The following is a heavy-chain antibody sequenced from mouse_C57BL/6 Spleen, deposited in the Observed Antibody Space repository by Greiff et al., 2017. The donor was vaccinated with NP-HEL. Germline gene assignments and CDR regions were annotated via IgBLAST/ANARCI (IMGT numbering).Heavy chain of an antibody. CDR2: IDPSDSYT. CDR3: ARSDDYDGSWFAY. V-gene: IGHV1-69*01. Sequence: QVQLQQPGAELVMPGASVKLSCKASGYTFTSYWMHWVKQRPGQGLEWIGEIDPSDSYTNYNQKFKGKSTLTVDKSSSTAYMQLSSLTSEDSAVYYCARSDDYDGSWFAYWGQGTLVTVSA. D-gene: IGHD2-4*01. CDR1: GYTFTSYW. J-gene: IGHJ3*01.